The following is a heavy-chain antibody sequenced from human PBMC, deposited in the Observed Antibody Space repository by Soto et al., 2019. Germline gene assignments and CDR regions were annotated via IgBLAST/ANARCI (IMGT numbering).Heavy chain of an antibody. J-gene: IGHJ6*02. V-gene: IGHV3-30*18. CDR3: TKDGYGDYVYGMDV. CDR1: GFTFSSYV. CDR2: ISYDGSNK. Sequence: QVQLVESGGGVVQPGRSLRLSCAASGFTFSSYVMHWVRQAPGKGLEWVAVISYDGSNKYYADSVKRRFTISRDNPKNTLYLQMNSLRAEDTAVYYCTKDGYGDYVYGMDVWGQGTTVTVSS. D-gene: IGHD4-17*01.